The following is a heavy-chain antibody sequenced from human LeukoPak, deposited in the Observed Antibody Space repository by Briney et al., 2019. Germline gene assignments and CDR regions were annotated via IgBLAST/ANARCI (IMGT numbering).Heavy chain of an antibody. CDR3: ARDYSSMYYYDSSGYWFDP. CDR2: INPNSGGT. D-gene: IGHD3-22*01. Sequence: ASVKVSCKASGYTFTGYYMHWVRQAPGQGLEWMGWINPNSGGTNYAQKFQGRVTMTRDTSISTAYMELSRLRSDDTAVYYCARDYSSMYYYDSSGYWFDPWGQGTLVTVSS. J-gene: IGHJ5*02. V-gene: IGHV1-2*02. CDR1: GYTFTGYY.